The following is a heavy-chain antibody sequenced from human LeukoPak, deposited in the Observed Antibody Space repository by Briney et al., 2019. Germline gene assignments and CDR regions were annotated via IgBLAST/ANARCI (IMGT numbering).Heavy chain of an antibody. J-gene: IGHJ4*02. Sequence: ASVKVSCKASGYTFTDYYFHWVRQAPGQGLEWMGWINPNSGGTNYAQKFQGRVTMTRDTSISTAYMELSRLRSDDTAVYYCARDDYYDSSGYYRGDFDYWGQGTLVTVSS. D-gene: IGHD3-22*01. CDR1: GYTFTDYY. CDR2: INPNSGGT. V-gene: IGHV1-2*02. CDR3: ARDDYYDSSGYYRGDFDY.